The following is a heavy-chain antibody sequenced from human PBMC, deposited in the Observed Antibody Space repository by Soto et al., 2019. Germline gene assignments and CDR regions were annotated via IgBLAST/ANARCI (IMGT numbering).Heavy chain of an antibody. CDR1: GGSISSSNW. J-gene: IGHJ5*02. Sequence: SETLSLTCTVSGGSISSSNWWSWVRQPPGKGLEWIGEIYPSGSTNYNPSLKSRVTISVDKSKNQFSLKLTSVTAADTAVYYCAQSAGTKIGLYWFDPWGQGTLVTVSS. D-gene: IGHD1-7*01. CDR2: IYPSGST. CDR3: AQSAGTKIGLYWFDP. V-gene: IGHV4-4*02.